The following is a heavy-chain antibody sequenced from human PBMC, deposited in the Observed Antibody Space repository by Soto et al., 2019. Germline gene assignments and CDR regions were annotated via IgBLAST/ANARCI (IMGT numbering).Heavy chain of an antibody. CDR1: GGTFSTYA. CDR2: ISYDVSNK. CDR3: ARVGSSSSEFYNYYYGLDV. V-gene: IGHV3-30-3*01. D-gene: IGHD6-6*01. J-gene: IGHJ6*02. Sequence: GGSLRLSYAASGGTFSTYAIHWVRQAPGKGLEWVAVISYDVSNKNYADSVKGRFTISRDNSKNTLYLQMSSLRAEDTAVYYCARVGSSSSEFYNYYYGLDVWGQGTTVPGFS.